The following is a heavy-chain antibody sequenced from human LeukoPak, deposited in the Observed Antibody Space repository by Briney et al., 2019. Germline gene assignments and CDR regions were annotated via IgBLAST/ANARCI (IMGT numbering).Heavy chain of an antibody. V-gene: IGHV3-30*02. D-gene: IGHD5-24*01. CDR1: GFTFSTYG. J-gene: IGHJ3*02. CDR2: IRNNGDNK. Sequence: GGTLRLSCAASGFTFSTYGMHWVRQAPGKGLEWVSFIRNNGDNKYYADSVKGRFTISNDNAKKSLYLQMNSLRAEDTAVYYCARARRPKWERDGYTSKESAFDIWGQGTMVTVS. CDR3: ARARRPKWERDGYTSKESAFDI.